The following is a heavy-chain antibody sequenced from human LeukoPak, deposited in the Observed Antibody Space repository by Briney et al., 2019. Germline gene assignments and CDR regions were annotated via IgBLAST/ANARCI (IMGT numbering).Heavy chain of an antibody. Sequence: GGSLRLSCAASGFTFSNHGFFWVRQAPGKGLEWVAVIWFDGSKKFYSDSVKGRFTISRDDSKNTLYLQMNSLRDEDMAVYYCARGVNYAFDLWGQGTMVTVSS. CDR1: GFTFSNHG. D-gene: IGHD5-24*01. CDR3: ARGVNYAFDL. V-gene: IGHV3-33*01. J-gene: IGHJ3*01. CDR2: IWFDGSKK.